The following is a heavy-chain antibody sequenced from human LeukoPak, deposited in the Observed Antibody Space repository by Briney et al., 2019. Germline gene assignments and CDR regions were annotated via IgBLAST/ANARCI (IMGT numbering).Heavy chain of an antibody. V-gene: IGHV3-30-3*01. CDR1: GFTFSSYA. D-gene: IGHD3-9*01. J-gene: IGHJ3*02. CDR3: ARDGHYDILTGSYAFDI. Sequence: GGSLRLSCAASGFTFSSYAMHWVRQAPGKGLEWVAVISYDGSNKYYADSVKGRFTISRDNSKNTLYLQMNSLRAEDTAVYYCARDGHYDILTGSYAFDIWGQGTMVTVSS. CDR2: ISYDGSNK.